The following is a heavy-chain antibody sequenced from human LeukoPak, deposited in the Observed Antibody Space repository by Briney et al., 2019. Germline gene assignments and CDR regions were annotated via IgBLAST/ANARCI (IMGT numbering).Heavy chain of an antibody. CDR1: GFTFSSYA. CDR2: ISYDGSNK. Sequence: PGRSLRLSCAASGFTFSSYAMHWVRQAPGKGLEWVAVISYDGSNKYYADSVKGRFTISRDNSKNTLYLQMNSLRAEDTAVYYCAREYGDYDAFDIWGQGTMVTVSS. V-gene: IGHV3-30-3*01. CDR3: AREYGDYDAFDI. D-gene: IGHD4-17*01. J-gene: IGHJ3*02.